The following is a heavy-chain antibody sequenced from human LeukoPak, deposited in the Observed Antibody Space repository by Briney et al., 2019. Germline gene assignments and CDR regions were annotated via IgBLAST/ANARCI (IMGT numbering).Heavy chain of an antibody. J-gene: IGHJ4*02. D-gene: IGHD5-24*01. CDR3: ATSRNGYPFDD. V-gene: IGHV3-7*02. CDR2: IKEDGSQK. CDR1: GFTFSNYW. Sequence: PGGSLRLSCAASGFTFSNYWMSWVRQAPGKGLEWVAIIKEDGSQKYYADSLKGRFTISRDNAKNSLSLQMDSLRAADTALYYCATSRNGYPFDDWGQGTLVTVSS.